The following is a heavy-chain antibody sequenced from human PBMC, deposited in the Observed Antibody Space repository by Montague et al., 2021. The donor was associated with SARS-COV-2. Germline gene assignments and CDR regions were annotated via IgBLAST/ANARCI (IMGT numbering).Heavy chain of an antibody. D-gene: IGHD3-10*01. J-gene: IGHJ6*02. V-gene: IGHV4-59*01. CDR2: IYYSGST. Sequence: ETLSLTCTVSGGSISSYYWSWIRQPPGKGLEWIGYIYYSGSTNYNPSLKSRVTISVDTSKNQFSLKLSSVTAAGTAVYYCAREGVYGSRYYYGMDVWGQGTTVTVSS. CDR3: AREGVYGSRYYYGMDV. CDR1: GGSISSYY.